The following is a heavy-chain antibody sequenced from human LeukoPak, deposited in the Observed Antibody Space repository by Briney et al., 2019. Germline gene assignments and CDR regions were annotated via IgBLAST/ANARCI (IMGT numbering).Heavy chain of an antibody. CDR1: GYTFTGYY. CDR3: ARDLGLRGVTNWFDT. CDR2: INPNSGGT. D-gene: IGHD3-10*01. Sequence: GASVKVSCKASGYTFTGYYMHWVRQAPGQGLEWMGWINPNSGGTEYAQKFQGRVTMTRDTSTSTVYMEMSSLRSEDTALYYCARDLGLRGVTNWFDTWGQGTLVTVSS. J-gene: IGHJ5*02. V-gene: IGHV1-2*02.